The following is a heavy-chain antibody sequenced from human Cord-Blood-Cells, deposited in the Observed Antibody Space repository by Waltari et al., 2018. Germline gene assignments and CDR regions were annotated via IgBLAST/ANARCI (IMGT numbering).Heavy chain of an antibody. Sequence: EVQLVESGGGLIQPGGSLRLSCAASGSPASRNYRSWVRQAPGKGLEWVSVIYSGGSTYYADSVKGRFTISRDNSKNTLYLQMNSLRAEDTAVYYCARDILSGSYYEDDAFDIWGQGTMVTVSS. CDR2: IYSGGST. CDR1: GSPASRNY. J-gene: IGHJ3*02. V-gene: IGHV3-53*01. D-gene: IGHD1-26*01. CDR3: ARDILSGSYYEDDAFDI.